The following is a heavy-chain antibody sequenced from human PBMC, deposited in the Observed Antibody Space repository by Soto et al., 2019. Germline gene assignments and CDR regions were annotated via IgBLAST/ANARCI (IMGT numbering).Heavy chain of an antibody. D-gene: IGHD6-13*01. CDR1: GFTFRNYV. CDR2: ISGDGGTT. V-gene: IGHV3-23*01. Sequence: EVQLLESGGGLVQPGGSLRLSCAASGFTFRNYVMSWVRQAPGKGLEWVSAISGDGGTTYYADSVKGRFTISRDNSKNTLYLPLNSLRAEDTASHCCAKDQFGSSSWPLDVDFFGQGTLVTVS. CDR3: AKDQFGSSSWPLDVDF. J-gene: IGHJ4*02.